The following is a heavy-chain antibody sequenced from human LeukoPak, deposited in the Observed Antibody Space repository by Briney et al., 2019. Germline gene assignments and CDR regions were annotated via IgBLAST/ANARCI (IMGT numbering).Heavy chain of an antibody. J-gene: IGHJ4*02. CDR2: ISRSGNSI. Sequence: GGSLRLSCAASGFTFSSYEMNWVRQAPGKGLEWLSYISRSGNSIFYADSVKGRFTISRDNAKNSLYLQMNSLRAEDTAVYYCARPYSAYAFDFWGKGTLVTVSS. V-gene: IGHV3-48*03. D-gene: IGHD5-12*01. CDR1: GFTFSSYE. CDR3: ARPYSAYAFDF.